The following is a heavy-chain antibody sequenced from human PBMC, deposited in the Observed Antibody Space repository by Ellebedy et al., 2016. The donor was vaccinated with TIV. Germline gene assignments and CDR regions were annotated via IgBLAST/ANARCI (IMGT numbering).Heavy chain of an antibody. CDR1: GYTFTSYG. J-gene: IGHJ4*02. Sequence: ASVKVSXXASGYTFTSYGISWVRQAPGQGLEWMGWISAYNGNTNYAQKLQGRVTMTTDTSTSTAYMELRSLRSDDTAVYYCARGGLGYCSGGSCYDTVADYWGQGTLVTVSS. D-gene: IGHD2-15*01. CDR3: ARGGLGYCSGGSCYDTVADY. V-gene: IGHV1-18*01. CDR2: ISAYNGNT.